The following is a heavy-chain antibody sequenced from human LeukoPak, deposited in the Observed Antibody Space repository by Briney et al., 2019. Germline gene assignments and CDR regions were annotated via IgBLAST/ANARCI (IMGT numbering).Heavy chain of an antibody. Sequence: GGSLRLSCSASGFTFSSYGIHWVRQAPGKGLEYVSTITSHGGSAYYADSVKGRFTISRDNSKNTLYLQMSSLRPEDTAVYYCARAAGGPNWFDPWGQGTLVTVSS. V-gene: IGHV3-64D*09. CDR1: GFTFSSYG. J-gene: IGHJ5*02. CDR2: ITSHGGSA. D-gene: IGHD2-15*01. CDR3: ARAAGGPNWFDP.